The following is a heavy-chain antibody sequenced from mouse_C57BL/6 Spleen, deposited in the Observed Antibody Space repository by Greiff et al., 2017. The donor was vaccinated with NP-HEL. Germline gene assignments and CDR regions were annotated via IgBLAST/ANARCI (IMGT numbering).Heavy chain of an antibody. CDR2: IYPRDGST. CDR3: ERKGVYDYDWFAY. Sequence: VQLQQSDAELVKPGASVKISCKVSGYTFTDHTIHWMKQRPEQGLEWIGYIYPRDGSTKYNEKFKGKATLTADKSSSTAYMQLNSLTSEDSAVYFCERKGVYDYDWFAYWGQGTLVPVSA. D-gene: IGHD2-4*01. J-gene: IGHJ3*01. CDR1: GYTFTDHT. V-gene: IGHV1-78*01.